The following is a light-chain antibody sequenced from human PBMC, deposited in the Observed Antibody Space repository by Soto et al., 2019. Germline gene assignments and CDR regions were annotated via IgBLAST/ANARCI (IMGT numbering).Light chain of an antibody. CDR2: GAS. V-gene: IGKV3-15*01. CDR3: QPYNNWPPLT. J-gene: IGKJ4*01. CDR1: QSVSSN. Sequence: EIVMTQSPATLSVSPGERATLSCRASQSVSSNLAWYQQKPGQAPRLRLYGASTRATGMPARFSGSGSGTEFTLTTSSLQSEDLAVYYCQPYNNWPPLTFGGGTKVEIK.